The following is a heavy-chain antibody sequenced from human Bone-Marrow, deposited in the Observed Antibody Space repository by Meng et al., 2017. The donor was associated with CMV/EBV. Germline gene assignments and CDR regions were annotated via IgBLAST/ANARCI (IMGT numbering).Heavy chain of an antibody. D-gene: IGHD2-2*01. CDR3: ARDGVGYCSSTSCYRWDFQH. CDR1: GFTFSSYA. V-gene: IGHV3-30*04. J-gene: IGHJ1*01. Sequence: GESLKISCAASGFTFSSYAMHWVRQAPGKGLEWVAVISYDGSKKYYADSVKGRFTISRDNSKNTLYLQMNSLRAEDTAVYYCARDGVGYCSSTSCYRWDFQHWGQGTLVTVSS. CDR2: ISYDGSKK.